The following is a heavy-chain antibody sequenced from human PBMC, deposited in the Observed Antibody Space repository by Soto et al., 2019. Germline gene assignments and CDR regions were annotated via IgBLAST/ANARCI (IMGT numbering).Heavy chain of an antibody. CDR3: ARDNWNTV. CDR1: GFTFSNYW. CDR2: IHSDGSST. V-gene: IGHV3-74*01. Sequence: GALRLSCAASGFTFSNYWMHWVRQAPGKGLVWVSRIHSDGSSTFYADSVKGRFTISRDNAKKMVYLQMNSLRAEDTAVYYCARDNWNTVWGQGTMVTVSS. J-gene: IGHJ3*01. D-gene: IGHD1-20*01.